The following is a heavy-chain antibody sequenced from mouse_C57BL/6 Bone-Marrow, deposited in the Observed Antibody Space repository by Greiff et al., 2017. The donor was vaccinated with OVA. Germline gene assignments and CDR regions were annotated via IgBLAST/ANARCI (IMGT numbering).Heavy chain of an antibody. D-gene: IGHD1-1*01. V-gene: IGHV5-6*01. Sequence: EVQRVESGGDFVKPGGSLKLSCAASGFTFSSYGMSWVRQTPDKRLEWVATISRGGSYTYYPDSVKGRVTISRDNAKNTLYLHMSRLKSEDTAMYDCARHRVTKEVTDYWGQGTTLTVSS. CDR3: ARHRVTKEVTDY. CDR1: GFTFSSYG. CDR2: ISRGGSYT. J-gene: IGHJ2*01.